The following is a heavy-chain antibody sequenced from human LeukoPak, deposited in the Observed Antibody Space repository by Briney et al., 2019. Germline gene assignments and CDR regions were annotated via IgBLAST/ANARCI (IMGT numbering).Heavy chain of an antibody. J-gene: IGHJ5*02. D-gene: IGHD3-3*01. CDR1: GGSISSYY. V-gene: IGHV4-59*01. Sequence: SETLSLTCTVSGGSISSYYWSWIRQPPGKGLEWIGYIYYSGSTNYNPSLKSRVTISVDTSKNQFSLKLSSVTAAGTAVYYCAREGNDFWSGYYSLNWFDPWGQGTLVTVSS. CDR2: IYYSGST. CDR3: AREGNDFWSGYYSLNWFDP.